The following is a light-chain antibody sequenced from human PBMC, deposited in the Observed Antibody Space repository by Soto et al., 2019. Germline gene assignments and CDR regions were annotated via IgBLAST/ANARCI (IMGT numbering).Light chain of an antibody. V-gene: IGLV2-8*01. Sequence: QSALTQPPSASGSPGQSVTISCTGTSSDVGASNYVSWYQQHPGKAPKLMLYDVIKRPSEVPDRFSGSKSGNTASLTVSGLQTEDEADYYCCSYAGGNSLVFGGGTKLTVL. J-gene: IGLJ2*01. CDR3: CSYAGGNSLV. CDR2: DVI. CDR1: SSDVGASNY.